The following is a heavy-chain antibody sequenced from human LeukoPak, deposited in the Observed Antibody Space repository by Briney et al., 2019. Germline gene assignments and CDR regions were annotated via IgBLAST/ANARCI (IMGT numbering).Heavy chain of an antibody. D-gene: IGHD3-22*01. J-gene: IGHJ6*02. Sequence: QPGGSLRLSCAASGFTFSSYAMSWVRQAPGKGLEWVSAISGSGGSTYYADSVKGRFTISRDNSKNTLYLQMNSLRAEDTAVYYCAKGPGSCDSSGYYNYYGMDVWGQGTTVTVSS. CDR3: AKGPGSCDSSGYYNYYGMDV. V-gene: IGHV3-23*01. CDR2: ISGSGGST. CDR1: GFTFSSYA.